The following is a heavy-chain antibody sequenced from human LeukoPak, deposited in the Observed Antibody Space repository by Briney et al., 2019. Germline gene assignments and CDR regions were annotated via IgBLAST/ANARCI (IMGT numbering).Heavy chain of an antibody. CDR1: DFTFSFYW. CDR2: ILPDGSEK. CDR3: GRLARNAWYAVDY. Sequence: PGGSLRLSCAASDFTFSFYWMTWVRQAPGEGLEWVANILPDGSEKYCLDSVKGRFTISRDNPTNSLYLQINSLRAEDTALYYCGRLARNAWYAVDYWGQGTLVTVSS. D-gene: IGHD6-19*01. V-gene: IGHV3-7*01. J-gene: IGHJ4*02.